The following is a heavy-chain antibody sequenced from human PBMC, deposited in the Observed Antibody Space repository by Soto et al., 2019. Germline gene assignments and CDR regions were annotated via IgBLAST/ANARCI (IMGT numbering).Heavy chain of an antibody. CDR1: GFTFSSYA. J-gene: IGHJ4*02. D-gene: IGHD4-17*01. CDR3: AKGGSVSVTSLVRPFDY. Sequence: VQLLESGGGLARPGGSLRLSCAASGFTFSSYAMSWVRQAPGKGLEWVSGISGSGGSTYYADSVKGRFTISRDNSRNTLYLQMTSLRAEDTAVYYCAKGGSVSVTSLVRPFDYWGQGTLVTVSS. CDR2: ISGSGGST. V-gene: IGHV3-23*01.